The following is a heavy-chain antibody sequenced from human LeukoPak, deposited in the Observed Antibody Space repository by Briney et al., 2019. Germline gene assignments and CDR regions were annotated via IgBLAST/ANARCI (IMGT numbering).Heavy chain of an antibody. D-gene: IGHD3-22*01. CDR3: ATDPTYYYDSSGYYSDY. CDR1: GYTLTELS. V-gene: IGHV1-24*01. J-gene: IGHJ4*02. Sequence: ASVKVSCKVSGYTLTELSMHWVRQAPGIGLEWMGGFDPEDGETIYAQKFQGRVTMTEDTSTDTAYMELSSLRSEDTAVYYCATDPTYYYDSSGYYSDYWGQGTLVTVSS. CDR2: FDPEDGET.